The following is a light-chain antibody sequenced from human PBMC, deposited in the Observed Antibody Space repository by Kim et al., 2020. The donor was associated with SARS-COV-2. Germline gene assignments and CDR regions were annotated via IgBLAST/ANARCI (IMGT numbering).Light chain of an antibody. CDR2: GKN. Sequence: SSELTQDPAVSVALGQTVRITCQGDSLGKSYASWYQQKPGQAPILVIYGKNNRPSGVPDRFSGSSSGNTASLAITGAQAEDEADYYCNSRDSSGNHFVFGPGTKVTVL. J-gene: IGLJ1*01. CDR1: SLGKSY. CDR3: NSRDSSGNHFV. V-gene: IGLV3-19*01.